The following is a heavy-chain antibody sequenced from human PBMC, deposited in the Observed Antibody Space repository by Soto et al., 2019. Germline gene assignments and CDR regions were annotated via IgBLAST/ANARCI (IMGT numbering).Heavy chain of an antibody. CDR1: GYTLTELS. CDR2: FDPEDGET. V-gene: IGHV1-24*01. Sequence: ASVKVSCKVSGYTLTELSMHWVRQAPGKGLEWMGGFDPEDGETIYAQKCQGRVTMTEDTSTDTAYMELSSLRSEDTAVYYCATHSPVLRVLERLFPRRAYFDYWGQVSLVTFSS. D-gene: IGHD3-3*01. CDR3: ATHSPVLRVLERLFPRRAYFDY. J-gene: IGHJ4*02.